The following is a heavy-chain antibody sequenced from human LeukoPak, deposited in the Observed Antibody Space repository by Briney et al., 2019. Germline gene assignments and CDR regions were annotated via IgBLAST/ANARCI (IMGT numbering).Heavy chain of an antibody. D-gene: IGHD6-6*01. CDR1: GGSFSGYY. V-gene: IGHV4-34*01. CDR2: INHSGST. J-gene: IGHJ4*02. Sequence: SETLSLTCAVYGGSFSGYYWSWIRQPPGKGLEWIGEINHSGSTNYNPSLKSRVTISVDTSKNQFSLKLSSVTAADTAVYYCARGADEGGSLSPQTYYFDYWGQGTLVTVSS. CDR3: ARGADEGGSLSPQTYYFDY.